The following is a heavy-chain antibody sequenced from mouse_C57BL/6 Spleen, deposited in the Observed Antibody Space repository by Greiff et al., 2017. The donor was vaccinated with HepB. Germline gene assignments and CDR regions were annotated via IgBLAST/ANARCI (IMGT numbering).Heavy chain of an antibody. V-gene: IGHV1-80*01. Sequence: QVQLKESGAELVKPGASVKISCKASGYAFSSYWMNWVKQRPGKGLEWIGQIYPGDGDTNYNGKFKGKATLTADKSSSTAYMQLSSLTSEDSAVYFCARKVNPSLDHWGQGTPLKVPS. CDR3: ARKVNPSLDH. CDR2: IYPGDGDT. J-gene: IGHJ2*01. D-gene: IGHD2-2*01. CDR1: GYAFSSYW.